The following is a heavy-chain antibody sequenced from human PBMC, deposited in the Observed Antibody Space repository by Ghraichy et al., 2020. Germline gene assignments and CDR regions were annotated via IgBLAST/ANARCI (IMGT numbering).Heavy chain of an antibody. V-gene: IGHV3-23*01. CDR1: GFTFTSYA. Sequence: GGSLRLSCAASGFTFTSYAMRWVRQAPGKGLEWVSSISASGEKTYYADSVKGRLTISRDNSKNTVYLQINSLRAEDTVVYYCAKGGTVRGFQYYNGMDVWGQGTTVTVSS. CDR2: ISASGEKT. J-gene: IGHJ6*02. CDR3: AKGGTVRGFQYYNGMDV. D-gene: IGHD3-10*01.